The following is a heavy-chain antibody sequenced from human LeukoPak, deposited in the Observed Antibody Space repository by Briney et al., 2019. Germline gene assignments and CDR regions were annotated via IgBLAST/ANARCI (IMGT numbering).Heavy chain of an antibody. CDR2: IYYSGNSGST. D-gene: IGHD6-19*01. J-gene: IGHJ4*02. Sequence: SETLSLTCTVSGGSISSYYWSWIRQPPGKGLEWIGYIYYSGNSGSTNYNPSLKSRVTISADTSKNQFSLKLSSVTAADTAVYYCARLIGGRWLGYWGQGTLVTVSS. CDR1: GGSISSYY. CDR3: ARLIGGRWLGY. V-gene: IGHV4-59*08.